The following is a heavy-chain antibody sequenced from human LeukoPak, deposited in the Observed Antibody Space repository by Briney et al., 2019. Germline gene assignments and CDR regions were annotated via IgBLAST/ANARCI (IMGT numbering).Heavy chain of an antibody. D-gene: IGHD4-11*01. CDR3: ARGGHGNYQEYYFDY. V-gene: IGHV3-23*01. CDR2: ISGSGGST. J-gene: IGHJ4*02. CDR1: GFTFSSYA. Sequence: GGSLRLSCAASGFTFSSYAMRWVRQAPGKGLEWVSAISGSGGSTYYADSVKGRFTISRDNSKNTLYLQMNSLRAEDTAVYYCARGGHGNYQEYYFDYWGQGTLVTVSS.